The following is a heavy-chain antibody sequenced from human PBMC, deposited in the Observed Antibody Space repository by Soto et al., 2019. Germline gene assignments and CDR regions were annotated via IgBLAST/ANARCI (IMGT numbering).Heavy chain of an antibody. V-gene: IGHV1-69*06. J-gene: IGHJ6*02. CDR1: GGTFSSYA. D-gene: IGHD6-13*01. CDR3: ARDECRGSIAAAGYYYYGMDV. CDR2: IIPIFGTA. Sequence: QVQLVQSGAEVKKPGSSVKVSCKASGGTFSSYAISWVRQAPGQGLEWMGGIIPIFGTANYAQKFQGRVTITADKSTSTAYMELSSLRSEDTAVYYCARDECRGSIAAAGYYYYGMDVWGQGTTVTVSS.